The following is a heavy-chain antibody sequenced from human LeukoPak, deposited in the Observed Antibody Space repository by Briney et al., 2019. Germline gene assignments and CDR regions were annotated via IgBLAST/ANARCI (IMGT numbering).Heavy chain of an antibody. V-gene: IGHV1-18*01. CDR1: GYSFTSYG. J-gene: IGHJ4*02. D-gene: IGHD1-14*01. Sequence: ASVKVSCKASGYSFTSYGLSWVRQAPGQGLEWMGWVSAYNGNTNYVQKLQGRVTMTTDTSTSTAYMELRSLRSDDTAVYYCAREGGGTPYYFDSWGQGTLVTVSS. CDR2: VSAYNGNT. CDR3: AREGGGTPYYFDS.